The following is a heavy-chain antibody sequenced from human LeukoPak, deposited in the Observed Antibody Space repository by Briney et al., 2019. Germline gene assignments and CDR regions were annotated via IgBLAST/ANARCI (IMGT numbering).Heavy chain of an antibody. D-gene: IGHD2-8*01. CDR3: AGATNRDRFSGWGFDY. CDR1: GFTFSSYA. V-gene: IGHV3-30-3*01. Sequence: GGSLRLSCAASGFTFSSYAMHWVRQAPGKGLEWVAVISYDGSNKYYADSVKGRFTISRDNSKNTLYLQKNSLRAEDTAVYYCAGATNRDRFSGWGFDYWGQGTLVTVSS. J-gene: IGHJ4*02. CDR2: ISYDGSNK.